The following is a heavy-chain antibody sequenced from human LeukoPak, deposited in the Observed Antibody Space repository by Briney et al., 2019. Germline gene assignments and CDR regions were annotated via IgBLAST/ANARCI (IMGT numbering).Heavy chain of an antibody. CDR3: ARDDVRYCSSTSCYSSEYYYGMDV. CDR2: IYSGGSA. Sequence: GGSLRLSCAASGFTVSTNYMSWVRQAPGKGLEWVSVIYSGGSAYYADSVEGRFTISRDNSKNTLYLQMNSLRAEDTAVYYCARDDVRYCSSTSCYSSEYYYGMDVWGQGTTVTVSS. D-gene: IGHD2-2*02. CDR1: GFTVSTNY. J-gene: IGHJ6*02. V-gene: IGHV3-66*01.